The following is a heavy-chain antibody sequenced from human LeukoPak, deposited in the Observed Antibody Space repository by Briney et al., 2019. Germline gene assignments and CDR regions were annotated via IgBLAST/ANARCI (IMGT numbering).Heavy chain of an antibody. Sequence: SETLSLTCTVSGGSISSSSYYWGWIRQPPGKGLEWIGSIYYSGSTYYNPSLKSRVTISVDTSKNQFSLKLSSVTAADTAVYYCARRELLMDLSYWGQGALVTVSS. V-gene: IGHV4-39*01. CDR2: IYYSGST. CDR1: GGSISSSSYY. D-gene: IGHD1-26*01. J-gene: IGHJ4*02. CDR3: ARRELLMDLSY.